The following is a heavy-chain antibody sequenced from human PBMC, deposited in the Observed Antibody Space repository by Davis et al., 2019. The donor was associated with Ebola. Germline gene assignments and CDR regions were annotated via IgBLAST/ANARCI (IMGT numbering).Heavy chain of an antibody. V-gene: IGHV4-39*01. CDR3: AGAPVYYYYGMDV. J-gene: IGHJ6*04. Sequence: MPSETLSLTCSVSGGSISSSSYYWGWIRQPPGKGLEWIGSIYYSGSTYYNPSLKSRVTISVDTSKNQFSLKLSSVTAADTAVYYCAGAPVYYYYGMDVWGKGTTVTVSS. D-gene: IGHD4/OR15-4a*01. CDR2: IYYSGST. CDR1: GGSISSSSYY.